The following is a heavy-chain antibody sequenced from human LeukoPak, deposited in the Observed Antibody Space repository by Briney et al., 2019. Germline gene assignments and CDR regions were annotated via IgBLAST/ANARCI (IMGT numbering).Heavy chain of an antibody. Sequence: SETLSLTCAVSGGSISSGGYSWSWIRQPPGKGLEWIGYIYYSGATYYNPSLKSRVTISVDTSKNQFSLKLSSVTAADTAVYYCARDYSYGYYYYLDVWGKGTTVTVSS. CDR2: IYYSGAT. CDR1: GGSISSGGYS. V-gene: IGHV4-30-4*07. J-gene: IGHJ6*03. CDR3: ARDYSYGYYYYLDV. D-gene: IGHD5-18*01.